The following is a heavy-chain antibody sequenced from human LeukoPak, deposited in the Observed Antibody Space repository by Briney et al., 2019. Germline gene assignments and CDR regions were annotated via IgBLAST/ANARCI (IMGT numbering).Heavy chain of an antibody. CDR3: AREDYIAMAY. Sequence: GRSLRLSCTAPGITFSNYAMHWVRQAPGEGLEWVTVISNDGSVKYYADSVKGRFTISRDNSKNTLYLQMNSLRAEDTAVYYCAREDYIAMAYWGQGTLVTVSS. J-gene: IGHJ4*02. V-gene: IGHV3-30*04. D-gene: IGHD5-18*01. CDR1: GITFSNYA. CDR2: ISNDGSVK.